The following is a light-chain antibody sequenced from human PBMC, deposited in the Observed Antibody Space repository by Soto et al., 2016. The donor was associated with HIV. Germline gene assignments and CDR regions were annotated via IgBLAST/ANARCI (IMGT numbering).Light chain of an antibody. CDR2: DDS. V-gene: IGLV3-21*03. CDR3: QVWDTSTDHVV. CDR1: NIGTKG. J-gene: IGLJ2*01. Sequence: SYVLTQPPSVSVAPGKTARISCGGNNIGTKGVHWYQQKPGQAPVLVVYDDSDRPSGIPERFSGSNSGNTATLTISRVEAGDEADYYCQVWDTSTDHVVFGGGTKLTVL.